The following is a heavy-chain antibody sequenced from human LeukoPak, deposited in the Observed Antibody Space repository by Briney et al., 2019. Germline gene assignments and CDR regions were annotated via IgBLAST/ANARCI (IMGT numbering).Heavy chain of an antibody. CDR2: IKSKTDGGTT. CDR1: GFTFSNAW. Sequence: GGSLRLSCAASGFTFSNAWMSWVRQAPGKGLEWVGRIKSKTDGGTTDYAAPVKGRFTISRDDSKNTLYLQMNSLKTEDTAVYYCAKILAYYYDSSGYYSDYWGQGTLVTVSS. D-gene: IGHD3-22*01. J-gene: IGHJ4*02. V-gene: IGHV3-15*01. CDR3: AKILAYYYDSSGYYSDY.